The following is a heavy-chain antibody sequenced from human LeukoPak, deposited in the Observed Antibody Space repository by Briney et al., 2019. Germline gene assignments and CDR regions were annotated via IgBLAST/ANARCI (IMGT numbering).Heavy chain of an antibody. CDR2: IYYSGST. D-gene: IGHD2-21*02. Sequence: PSETLSLTCTVSGGSISSYYWSWIRQPPGKGLEWIGYIYYSGSTNYNPSLKSRVTISVDTSKNQFSLKLSSVTAADTAVYYCARGRRGCGGDCCEFDYWGQGTLVTVSS. J-gene: IGHJ4*02. CDR1: GGSISSYY. V-gene: IGHV4-59*01. CDR3: ARGRRGCGGDCCEFDY.